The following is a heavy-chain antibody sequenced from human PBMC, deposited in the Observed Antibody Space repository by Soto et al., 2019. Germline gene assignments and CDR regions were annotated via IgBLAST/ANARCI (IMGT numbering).Heavy chain of an antibody. Sequence: EVQLVESGGGLVQPGGSLRLSCAASGFTVSSNYMSWVRQAPGQGLAWVSVSYSGGSTYYADSVKGRFTISRDKSKNTLYLQMNSLRAEDTAVYYCASDQGYSHYWGQGTLVTVSS. CDR2: SYSGGST. D-gene: IGHD5-18*01. V-gene: IGHV3-66*01. CDR1: GFTVSSNY. CDR3: ASDQGYSHY. J-gene: IGHJ4*02.